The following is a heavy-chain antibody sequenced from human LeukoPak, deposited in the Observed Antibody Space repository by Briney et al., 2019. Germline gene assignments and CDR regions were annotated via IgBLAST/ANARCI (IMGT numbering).Heavy chain of an antibody. J-gene: IGHJ4*02. CDR1: GGSISSYY. V-gene: IGHV4-34*01. Sequence: SQTLSLTCTVSGGSISSYYWSWIRQPPGKGLEWIGEINHSGSTNYNPSLKSRVTISVDTSKNQFSLKLSSVTAADTAVYYCARGPHTGVNYYDSSGYYYWGQGTLVTVSS. D-gene: IGHD3-22*01. CDR3: ARGPHTGVNYYDSSGYYY. CDR2: INHSGST.